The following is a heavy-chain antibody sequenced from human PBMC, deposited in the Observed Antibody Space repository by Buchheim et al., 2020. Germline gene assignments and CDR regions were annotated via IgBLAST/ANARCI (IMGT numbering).Heavy chain of an antibody. V-gene: IGHV3-30*04. D-gene: IGHD5-18*01. CDR2: ISYDGSNK. CDR1: GFTFSSYA. CDR3: ASGSGYSYGYGGY. J-gene: IGHJ4*02. Sequence: QVQLVESGGGVVQPGRSLRLSCAASGFTFSSYAMHWVRQAPGKGLEWVAVISYDGSNKYYADSVKGRFTISRDNSKNTRYLQMNSLRAEDTAVYYCASGSGYSYGYGGYWGQGTL.